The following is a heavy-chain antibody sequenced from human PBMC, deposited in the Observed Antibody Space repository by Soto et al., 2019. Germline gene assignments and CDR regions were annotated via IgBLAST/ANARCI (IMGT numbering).Heavy chain of an antibody. CDR3: ATHWTGVPRYYYGMDV. CDR2: IIPIFGTA. V-gene: IGHV1-69*12. CDR1: GGTFSSYA. J-gene: IGHJ6*02. Sequence: QVQLVQSGAEVKKPASSVKVSCKASGGTFSSYAISWVRQAPGQGLEWMGGIIPIFGTADYAQKFQGRVTITADESTRTAYMELSSLRSEDTAVYYCATHWTGVPRYYYGMDVWGQGTTVTVSS. D-gene: IGHD2-8*02.